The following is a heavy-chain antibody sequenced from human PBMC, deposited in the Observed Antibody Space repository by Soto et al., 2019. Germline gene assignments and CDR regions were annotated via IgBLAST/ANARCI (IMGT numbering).Heavy chain of an antibody. CDR1: GFIFSDYY. CDR2: ISNSGDNI. Sequence: GGSLRLSCAASGFIFSDYYMSWIRQAPGKGLECVSYISNSGDNIYYADSVKGRFTISRDNAKNSLYLQMNRLRADDTAVYYCASYLWYYDPSGYYLAYWGQGTLVTVSS. CDR3: ASYLWYYDPSGYYLAY. D-gene: IGHD3-22*01. V-gene: IGHV3-11*01. J-gene: IGHJ4*02.